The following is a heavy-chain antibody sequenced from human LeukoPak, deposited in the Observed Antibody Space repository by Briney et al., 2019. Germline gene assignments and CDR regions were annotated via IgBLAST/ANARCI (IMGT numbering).Heavy chain of an antibody. Sequence: ASVKVSCKASGYTFTGYYMHWVRQAPGQGLERMGWINPNSGGTNYAQKFQGRVTMTRDTSISTAYMELSRLRSDDTAVYYCARVWVVGATLYYFDYWGQGTLVTVSS. CDR3: ARVWVVGATLYYFDY. D-gene: IGHD1-26*01. J-gene: IGHJ4*02. CDR2: INPNSGGT. V-gene: IGHV1-2*02. CDR1: GYTFTGYY.